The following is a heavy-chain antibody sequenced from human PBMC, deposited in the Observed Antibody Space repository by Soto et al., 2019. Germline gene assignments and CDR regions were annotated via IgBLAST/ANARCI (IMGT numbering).Heavy chain of an antibody. V-gene: IGHV1-3*01. CDR3: VSDYASDSGVHLDF. CDR1: GYRFTDYV. CDR2: IGAGDGKT. D-gene: IGHD3-22*01. J-gene: IGHJ4*02. Sequence: QVQRVQSGTEVKKPGASVKVSCKASGYRFTDYVIHWVRQAPGQRLEWMGWIGAGDGKTYYAQNLQGRVSITTDTSGSKAYMELSSLISEATAVYSCVSDYASDSGVHLDFWGQGALVTVSS.